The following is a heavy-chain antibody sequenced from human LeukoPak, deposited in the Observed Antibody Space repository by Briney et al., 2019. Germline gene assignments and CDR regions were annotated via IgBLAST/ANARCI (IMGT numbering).Heavy chain of an antibody. D-gene: IGHD3-22*01. CDR1: GFTFSSYN. V-gene: IGHV3-48*01. CDR3: VRDPPRYYDF. J-gene: IGHJ4*02. CDR2: IDDSGSIT. Sequence: GGSLRLSCAASGFTFSSYNMNWVRQAPGKGLEWIAHIDDSGSITHYADSVKGRFTISRENAKNSLNLRMNNLRAEDTAVYYCVRDPPRYYDFWGQGALVTVSS.